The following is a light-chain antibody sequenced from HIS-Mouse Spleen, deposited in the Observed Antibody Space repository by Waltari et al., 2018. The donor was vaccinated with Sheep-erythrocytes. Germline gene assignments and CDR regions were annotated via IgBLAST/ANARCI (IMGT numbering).Light chain of an antibody. CDR1: SSYVGGYNY. V-gene: IGLV2-8*01. J-gene: IGLJ3*02. Sequence: QSALTQPPSASGSPGQSVTISCTGTSSYVGGYNYVSWYQQNPGKAPKLMIYEVSKRPSGVPDRFSGSKSGNTASLTVSGLQAEDEADYYCSSYAGSNNWVFGGGTKLTVL. CDR3: SSYAGSNNWV. CDR2: EVS.